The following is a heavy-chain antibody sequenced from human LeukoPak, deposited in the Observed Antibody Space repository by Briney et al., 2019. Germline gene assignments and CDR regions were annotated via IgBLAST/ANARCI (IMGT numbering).Heavy chain of an antibody. CDR2: ISDDGTNK. Sequence: GGSLRLSCAASGFTFSSYAMSWVRQAPGKGLEWVSVISDDGTNKHYADSVKGRFTISRDNSENTLYVQMNSLRVEDTAVYYCAKDVGYYFDTSGYPFLEHWGQGTLVTVSS. D-gene: IGHD3-22*01. V-gene: IGHV3-30*18. CDR3: AKDVGYYFDTSGYPFLEH. CDR1: GFTFSSYA. J-gene: IGHJ4*02.